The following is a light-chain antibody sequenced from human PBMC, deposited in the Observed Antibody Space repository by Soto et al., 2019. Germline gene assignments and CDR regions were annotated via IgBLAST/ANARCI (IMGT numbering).Light chain of an antibody. CDR3: LQDHSYPWT. CDR2: AAS. V-gene: IGKV1-6*01. CDR1: HGIRND. Sequence: AIPLTQSPSSLSASVGDRVTITCRASHGIRNDLGWYQHKPGKAPKLLIHAASSLQSVVPSRFSGSASGTEFTLTISSLQPEDLASYYCLQDHSYPWTFGQGTKVEI. J-gene: IGKJ1*01.